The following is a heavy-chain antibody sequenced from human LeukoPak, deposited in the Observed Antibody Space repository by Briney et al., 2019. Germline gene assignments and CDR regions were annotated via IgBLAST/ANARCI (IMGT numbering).Heavy chain of an antibody. CDR3: AKDDVPSNWGALGLFDY. D-gene: IGHD7-27*01. J-gene: IGHJ4*02. CDR2: ISGSGGST. CDR1: GFTFSTYA. Sequence: GGSLRLSCAASGFTFSTYAMSWVRQAPGKGLEWVSAISGSGGSTYYADSVKGRFTISRDNPKKTLYLQMNSLRAEDTAVYYCAKDDVPSNWGALGLFDYWGQGTLVTVSS. V-gene: IGHV3-23*01.